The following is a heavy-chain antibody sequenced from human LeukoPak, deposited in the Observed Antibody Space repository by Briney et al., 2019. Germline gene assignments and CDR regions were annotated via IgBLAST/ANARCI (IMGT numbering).Heavy chain of an antibody. CDR2: IYYSGST. Sequence: PSQTLSLTCTVSGGSISSGGYSWSWIRQHPGKGLEWIGYIYYSGSTYYNPSLKSRVTISVDTSKNQFSLKLSSVTAADTAVYYCARGPLFAYSGQGTLVTVSS. V-gene: IGHV4-31*03. CDR1: GGSISSGGYS. CDR3: ARGPLFAY. J-gene: IGHJ4*02.